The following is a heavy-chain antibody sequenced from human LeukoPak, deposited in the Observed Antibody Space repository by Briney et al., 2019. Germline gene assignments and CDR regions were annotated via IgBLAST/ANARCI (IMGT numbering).Heavy chain of an antibody. Sequence: PSETLSLTCTVSGGSINNYYWSWIRQPAGKGLEWIGRIYSSGTTHYNPSLQSRVTMSVDTSKNQFSLKLSSVTAADTAVYYCARGSSGWYPIDYWGQGTLVTVSS. J-gene: IGHJ4*02. V-gene: IGHV4-4*07. CDR3: ARGSSGWYPIDY. CDR1: GGSINNYY. CDR2: IYSSGTT. D-gene: IGHD6-19*01.